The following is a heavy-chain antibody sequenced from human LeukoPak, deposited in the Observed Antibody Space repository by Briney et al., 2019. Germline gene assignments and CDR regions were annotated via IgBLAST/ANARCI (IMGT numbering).Heavy chain of an antibody. Sequence: ASVKVSCTVSGYTPTELSMHWVREAPGKGLEWMGGFYPEDGETIYAQKFQGRVTMTEDTSTDTAYMELSSLRSEDTAVYYCATDSNKGVAFDYWGQGTLVTVSS. D-gene: IGHD3-3*01. CDR1: GYTPTELS. V-gene: IGHV1-24*01. CDR3: ATDSNKGVAFDY. J-gene: IGHJ4*02. CDR2: FYPEDGET.